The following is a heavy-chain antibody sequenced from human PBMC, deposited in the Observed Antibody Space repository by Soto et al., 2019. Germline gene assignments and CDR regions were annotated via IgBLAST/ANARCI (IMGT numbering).Heavy chain of an antibody. D-gene: IGHD5-12*01. CDR2: IYPGDSDS. V-gene: IGHV5-51*01. CDR3: ARTDGYEIEY. Sequence: GESLKISCKGSGYSFVSYWIAWVRQRPGKGLEWMGIIYPGDSDSTYSPSFQGQVTLSVDKSINTVFLQWSSLEASDTAMYYCARTDGYEIEYWGQGTQVTVSS. CDR1: GYSFVSYW. J-gene: IGHJ4*02.